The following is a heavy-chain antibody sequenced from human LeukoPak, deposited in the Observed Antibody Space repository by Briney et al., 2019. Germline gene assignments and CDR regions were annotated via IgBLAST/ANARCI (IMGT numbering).Heavy chain of an antibody. J-gene: IGHJ6*02. V-gene: IGHV3-21*01. Sequence: GGSLRLSCAASGFPFSSYSMNWVRQALGKGLEWVSSISSSGRYIYYADSVKGRFTISRDSAKNSLYLQMNSLRAEDTAVYYCARSFCNSASCYYYYYSGMDVWGQGTAITVSS. CDR1: GFPFSSYS. CDR2: ISSSGRYI. D-gene: IGHD2-2*01. CDR3: ARSFCNSASCYYYYYSGMDV.